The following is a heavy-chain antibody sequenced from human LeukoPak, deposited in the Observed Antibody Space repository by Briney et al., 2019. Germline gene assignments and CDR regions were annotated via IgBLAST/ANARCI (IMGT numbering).Heavy chain of an antibody. V-gene: IGHV4-59*01. CDR2: IYYSGST. Sequence: TSETLSLTCTVSGGSTISYDWSWIRQPPGKGLEWIGYIYYSGSTNYNPSLKSRVTISVDTSKNQFSLELRSVTTADTAVYYCVRVATPLVSGGYYFDYWGQGALVTVSS. J-gene: IGHJ4*02. D-gene: IGHD3-10*01. CDR3: VRVATPLVSGGYYFDY. CDR1: GGSTISYD.